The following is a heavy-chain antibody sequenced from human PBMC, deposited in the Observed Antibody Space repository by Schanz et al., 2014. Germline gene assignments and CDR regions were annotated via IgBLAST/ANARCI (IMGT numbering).Heavy chain of an antibody. CDR3: ARDRRNADLDY. V-gene: IGHV3-7*01. CDR2: IKHDGSVK. D-gene: IGHD1-1*01. CDR1: GFSFSTYW. Sequence: EEQLVESGGGLVQPGGSLRLSCAASGFSFSTYWMSWVRQAPGKGPEWVANIKHDGSVKDYVDSVEGRFTISRDNAKNSLYLEMNSLRAEDTALYYCARDRRNADLDYWGQGTLVTVSS. J-gene: IGHJ4*02.